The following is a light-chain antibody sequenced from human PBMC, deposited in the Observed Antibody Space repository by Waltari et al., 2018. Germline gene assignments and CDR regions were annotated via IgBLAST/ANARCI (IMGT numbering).Light chain of an antibody. Sequence: SYVLTQPPSVSVAPGQTARLTCEGHHLETMHVHWYQQKPGQAPVLVVFDDSDRASGIPERFSGSKSGNAASLTISGVEAGDEADYYCQVWDRSSDEVVFGGGTKVTAL. CDR3: QVWDRSSDEVV. CDR1: HLETMH. CDR2: DDS. J-gene: IGLJ3*02. V-gene: IGLV3-21*02.